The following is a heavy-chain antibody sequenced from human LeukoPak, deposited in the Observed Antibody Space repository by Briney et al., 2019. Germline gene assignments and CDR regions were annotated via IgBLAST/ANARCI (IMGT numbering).Heavy chain of an antibody. V-gene: IGHV3-33*01. J-gene: IGHJ4*02. Sequence: GSLRLSCAASGFPFSDYGVHWVRQAPGQGLEWVALIWYDGSKKYYADSVKGRFTISRDNTKNTLYLQLNSLRADDTAVYYCARAHSSSSTFDLWGQGTLVTVSS. D-gene: IGHD6-6*01. CDR2: IWYDGSKK. CDR1: GFPFSDYG. CDR3: ARAHSSSSTFDL.